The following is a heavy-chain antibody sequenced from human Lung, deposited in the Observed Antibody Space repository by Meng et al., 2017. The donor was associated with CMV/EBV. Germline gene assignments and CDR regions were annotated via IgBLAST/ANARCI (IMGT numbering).Heavy chain of an antibody. CDR1: GFTFSSYA. D-gene: IGHD3-3*01. V-gene: IGHV3-64*02. CDR2: ISSNGGST. CDR3: ARDHDYDFWSGYVDY. Sequence: GESLKISCAASGFTFSSYAMHWVRQAPGKGLEYVSAISSNGGSTYYADSVKGRFTISRDNSKNTLYLQMGSLRAEDMAVYYCARDHDYDFWSGYVDYLGQGXLVTFSS. J-gene: IGHJ4*02.